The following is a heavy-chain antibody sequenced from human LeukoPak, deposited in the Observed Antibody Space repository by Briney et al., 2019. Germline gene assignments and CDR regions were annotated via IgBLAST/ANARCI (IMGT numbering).Heavy chain of an antibody. CDR2: TSGSGGST. D-gene: IGHD3-22*01. CDR1: GFTFSSYV. CDR3: AKDRAFYYDSSGYYPDAFDI. Sequence: PGGSLRLSCAASGFTFSSYVMSWVRQAPGKGLEWVSATSGSGGSTYYADSVKGRFTISRDNSKNTLYLQMNSLRAEDTAVYYCAKDRAFYYDSSGYYPDAFDIWGQGTMVTVSS. V-gene: IGHV3-23*01. J-gene: IGHJ3*02.